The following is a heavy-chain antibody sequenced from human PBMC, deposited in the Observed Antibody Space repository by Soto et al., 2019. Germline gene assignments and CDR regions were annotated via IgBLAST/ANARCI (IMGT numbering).Heavy chain of an antibody. D-gene: IGHD3-22*01. CDR1: GGSISSGGYS. Sequence: SETLSLTCAVSGGSISSGGYSWSWIRQPPGKGLEWIGYIYHSGSTYYNPSLKSRVTISVDRSKNQFSLKLSSVTAADTAVYYCARAEIYYYSSGYVYAFDIWGQGTMVTVSS. J-gene: IGHJ3*02. CDR2: IYHSGST. CDR3: ARAEIYYYSSGYVYAFDI. V-gene: IGHV4-30-2*01.